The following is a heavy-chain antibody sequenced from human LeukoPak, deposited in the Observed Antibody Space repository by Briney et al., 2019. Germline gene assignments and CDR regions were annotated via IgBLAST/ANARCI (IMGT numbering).Heavy chain of an antibody. V-gene: IGHV3-64D*06. J-gene: IGHJ4*02. CDR3: VRGTGY. Sequence: GGSLRLSCSVSGFTFSTYVMHWLRQAPGKGLEYVSAISSNGDNIYYADSVRGRFTISRDNSKNTLYLQMSSLRADDTAVYYCVRGTGYWGQGTLVTGSS. CDR2: ISSNGDNI. CDR1: GFTFSTYV.